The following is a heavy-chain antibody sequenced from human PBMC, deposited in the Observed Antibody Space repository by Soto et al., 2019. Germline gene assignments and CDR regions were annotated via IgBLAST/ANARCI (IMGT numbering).Heavy chain of an antibody. CDR3: ATVGGASSSWFSLGPPRVWFDP. CDR1: GYTLTELS. J-gene: IGHJ5*02. CDR2: FDPEDGET. D-gene: IGHD6-13*01. Sequence: ASVKVSCKVSGYTLTELSMHWVRQAPGKGLEWMGGFDPEDGETIYAQKFQGRVTMTEDTSTDTAYMELSSLRSEDTAVYYCATVGGASSSWFSLGPPRVWFDPWGQGTLVTVSS. V-gene: IGHV1-24*01.